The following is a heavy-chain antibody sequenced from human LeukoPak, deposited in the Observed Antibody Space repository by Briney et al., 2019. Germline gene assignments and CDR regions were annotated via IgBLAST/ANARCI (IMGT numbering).Heavy chain of an antibody. Sequence: GGSLRLSCAASGFTFDDYAMHWVRQAPGKGLEWVSGISWNSGSTSYADSVKGRFTISRDNAKNTLYLQMNSLRAEDTAVYYCAREEDCSGGSCYEPSLGYWGQGTLVTVSS. D-gene: IGHD2-15*01. CDR1: GFTFDDYA. J-gene: IGHJ4*02. CDR2: ISWNSGST. CDR3: AREEDCSGGSCYEPSLGY. V-gene: IGHV3-9*01.